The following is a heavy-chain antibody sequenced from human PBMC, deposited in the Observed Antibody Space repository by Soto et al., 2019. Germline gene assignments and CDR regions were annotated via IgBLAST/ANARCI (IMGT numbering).Heavy chain of an antibody. Sequence: PGGSLRLSCAASGFTFSNAWMNWVRQAPGKGLEWVGRIKSKSDGGTTDYAAPVKGRFTISSDDSKNMLYLQMNSLKTEDTAVYYCTLYDLWSVRLGGSRMDVWGQGTTVTVSS. D-gene: IGHD3-3*01. V-gene: IGHV3-15*07. CDR2: IKSKSDGGTT. CDR1: GFTFSNAW. CDR3: TLYDLWSVRLGGSRMDV. J-gene: IGHJ6*02.